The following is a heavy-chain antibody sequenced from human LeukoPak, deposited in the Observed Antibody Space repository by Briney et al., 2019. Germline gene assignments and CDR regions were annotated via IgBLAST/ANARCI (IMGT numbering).Heavy chain of an antibody. CDR3: ARGGFLEWSFDY. D-gene: IGHD3-3*01. J-gene: IGHJ4*02. CDR2: INAGNGNT. V-gene: IGHV1-3*03. CDR1: GYTFTSYA. Sequence: ASVKVSCKASGYTFTSYARHWVRQAPGQRLEWMGWINAGNGNTKYSQEFQGRVTITRDTSASTAYMELSSLRSEDMAVYYCARGGFLEWSFDYWGQGTLVTVSS.